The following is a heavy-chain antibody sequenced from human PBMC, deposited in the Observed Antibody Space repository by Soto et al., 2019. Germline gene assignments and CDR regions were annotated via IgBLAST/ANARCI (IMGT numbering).Heavy chain of an antibody. V-gene: IGHV3-23*01. CDR3: ALLAQGKFDY. D-gene: IGHD3-10*01. CDR1: GFSFSSNS. Sequence: EVQLLESGGGLVQPGGSLRLSCKASGFSFSSNSMGWLRQAPGKGLDWVSSISDSADRIYYADSVRGRFTFSRDNSKNMMYLQRNSPRAAATAVYYCALLAQGKFDYWGQGALVTVSS. J-gene: IGHJ4*02. CDR2: ISDSADRI.